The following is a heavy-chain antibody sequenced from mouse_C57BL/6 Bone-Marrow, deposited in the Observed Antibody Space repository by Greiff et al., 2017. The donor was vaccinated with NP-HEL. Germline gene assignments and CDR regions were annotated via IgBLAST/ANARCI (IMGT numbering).Heavy chain of an antibody. J-gene: IGHJ3*01. D-gene: IGHD2-4*01. CDR3: ARGDYDYDGWFAY. Sequence: VKQRPGQGLEWIGNIYPSDSETHYNQKFKDKATLTVDKSSSTAYMQLSSLTSEDSAVYYCARGDYDYDGWFAYWGQGTLVTVSA. V-gene: IGHV1-61*01. CDR2: IYPSDSET.